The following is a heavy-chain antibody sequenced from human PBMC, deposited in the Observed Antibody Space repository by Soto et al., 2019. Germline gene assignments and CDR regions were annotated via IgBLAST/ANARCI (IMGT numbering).Heavy chain of an antibody. CDR3: AKSSGWGIAVAGDLDI. J-gene: IGHJ3*02. CDR2: ISYDGSNK. Sequence: GGSLRLSCAASGFTFSSYGMHWVRQAPGKGLEWVAVISYDGSNKYYADSVKGRFTISRDNSKNTLYLQMNSLRAEDTAVYYCAKSSGWGIAVAGDLDIWGQGTMVTVSS. CDR1: GFTFSSYG. V-gene: IGHV3-30*18. D-gene: IGHD6-19*01.